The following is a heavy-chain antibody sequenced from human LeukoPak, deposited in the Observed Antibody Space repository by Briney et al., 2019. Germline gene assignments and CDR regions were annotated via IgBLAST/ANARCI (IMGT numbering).Heavy chain of an antibody. V-gene: IGHV4-34*01. CDR1: GGSFSGYY. D-gene: IGHD6-13*01. J-gene: IGHJ4*02. Sequence: TSETLSLTCAVYGGSFSGYYWSWIRQPPGKGLEWIGEINHSGSTNYNPSLKSRVTISVDTSKNQFSLKLSSVTAADTAVYYCARVRGIAAAGTDFDYWGQGTLVTVSS. CDR2: INHSGST. CDR3: ARVRGIAAAGTDFDY.